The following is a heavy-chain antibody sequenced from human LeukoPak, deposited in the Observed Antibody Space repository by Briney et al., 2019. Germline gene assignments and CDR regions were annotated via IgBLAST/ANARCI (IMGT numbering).Heavy chain of an antibody. J-gene: IGHJ4*02. D-gene: IGHD6-13*01. CDR3: TRTPSSSWLYYFDY. Sequence: GGSLRLSCAASGFTFSSYSMNWARQAPGKGLEWVSAISSSSSYICYADSVKGRLTISRDNAKNSLYLQMNGLRAEDTAVYYCTRTPSSSWLYYFDYWGQGTLLTVSS. CDR2: ISSSSSYI. CDR1: GFTFSSYS. V-gene: IGHV3-21*01.